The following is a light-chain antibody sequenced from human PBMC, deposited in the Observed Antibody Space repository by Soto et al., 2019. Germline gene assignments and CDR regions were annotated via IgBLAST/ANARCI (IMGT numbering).Light chain of an antibody. CDR1: QSVGRN. J-gene: IGKJ2*01. V-gene: IGKV3-15*01. CDR3: QQYNKWPYT. Sequence: EIVMTQSPVALSVSPGESAALSCRASQSVGRNFAWYQQRPGQAPRVLIYGTSTRATGVPARFSGSGSGTYFTLTISSLQSEDFGVYSWQQYNKWPYTFGQGARLEIK. CDR2: GTS.